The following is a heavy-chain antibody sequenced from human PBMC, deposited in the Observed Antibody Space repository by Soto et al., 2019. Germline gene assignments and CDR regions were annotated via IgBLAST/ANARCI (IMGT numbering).Heavy chain of an antibody. CDR2: INAGNGNT. CDR1: GYTFTNYA. V-gene: IGHV1-3*01. CDR3: VRGGEWMP. Sequence: QVHLVQSGAEVKKPGASVKLSCKASGYTFTNYAMHWVRQAPGQRLEWMGWINAGNGNTQYSQTLQGRVTITRDTSASTAYMKLSRLRSEDTAVYYCVRGGEWMPWGQGTLVTVSS. J-gene: IGHJ5*02. D-gene: IGHD3-10*01.